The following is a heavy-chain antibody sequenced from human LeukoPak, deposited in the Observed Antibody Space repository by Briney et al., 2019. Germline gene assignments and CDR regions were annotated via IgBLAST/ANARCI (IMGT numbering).Heavy chain of an antibody. CDR1: GFTFSSYA. D-gene: IGHD1-1*01. Sequence: GGSLRLSCAASGFTFSSYAMHWVRQAPGKGLEWVAVISYDGSNKYYADSVKGRFTISRDNSKNTLYLQMNSLRAEDTAVYYYARDKVDDNFDYWGQGTLVTVSS. CDR2: ISYDGSNK. V-gene: IGHV3-30*04. J-gene: IGHJ4*02. CDR3: ARDKVDDNFDY.